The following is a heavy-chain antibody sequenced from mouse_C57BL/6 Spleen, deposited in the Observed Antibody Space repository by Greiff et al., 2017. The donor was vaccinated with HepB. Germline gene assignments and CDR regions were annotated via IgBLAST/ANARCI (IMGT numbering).Heavy chain of an antibody. J-gene: IGHJ2*01. D-gene: IGHD1-1*01. V-gene: IGHV1-64*01. CDR3: VTTVVGEDY. Sequence: VQLQQPGAELVKPGASVKLSCKASGYTFTSYWMHWVKQRPGQGLEWIGMINPNSGSTNYNEKLKSKATLTVDKSSSTAYMQLSSLTSADSAVYYCVTTVVGEDYWGQGTTLTVSS. CDR1: GYTFTSYW. CDR2: INPNSGST.